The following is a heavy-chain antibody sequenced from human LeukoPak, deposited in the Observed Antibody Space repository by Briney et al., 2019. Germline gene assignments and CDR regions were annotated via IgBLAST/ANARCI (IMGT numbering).Heavy chain of an antibody. Sequence: PSETLSLTCAVYGGSFSGYYWSWIRQPPGKGLKWIGEINHSGSTNYNPSLKSRVTISVDTSKNQFSLKLSSVTAADTAVYYCARTGYCSSTSCYIFRRGNAFDIWGQGTMVTVSS. CDR1: GGSFSGYY. J-gene: IGHJ3*02. CDR2: INHSGST. D-gene: IGHD2-2*02. CDR3: ARTGYCSSTSCYIFRRGNAFDI. V-gene: IGHV4-34*01.